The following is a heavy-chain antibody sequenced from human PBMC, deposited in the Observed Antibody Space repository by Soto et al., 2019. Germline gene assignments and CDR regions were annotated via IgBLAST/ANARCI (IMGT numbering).Heavy chain of an antibody. CDR3: ARNGWLAAAGYNWFDP. CDR2: IYYSGST. D-gene: IGHD6-13*01. V-gene: IGHV4-30-4*01. Sequence: SETLSLTCTVSGGSISRGDYCRSWIRQPPGKGLEWIGYIYYSGSTYYNPSLKSRVTISVDTSKNQFSLKLSSVTAADTAVYYCARNGWLAAAGYNWFDPWGQGTLVTVSS. J-gene: IGHJ5*02. CDR1: GGSISRGDYC.